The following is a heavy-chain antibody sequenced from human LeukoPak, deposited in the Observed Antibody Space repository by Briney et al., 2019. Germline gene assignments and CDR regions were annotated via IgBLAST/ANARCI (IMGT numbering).Heavy chain of an antibody. CDR3: AREGTAMVSFDY. J-gene: IGHJ4*02. Sequence: GGSLRLSCAASGFTFSSYEMNWVRQAPGKGLEWVSYISSGGNTIYYVDSVKGRFTISRDNAKNSLYLQMNSLRAEDTAVYYCAREGTAMVSFDYWGQGTLVTVSS. CDR1: GFTFSSYE. V-gene: IGHV3-48*03. CDR2: ISSGGNTI. D-gene: IGHD5-18*01.